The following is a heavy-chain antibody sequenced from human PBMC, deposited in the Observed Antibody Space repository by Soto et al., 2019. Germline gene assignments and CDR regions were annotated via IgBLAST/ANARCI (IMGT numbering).Heavy chain of an antibody. CDR3: ARGYSSSSAAFDY. CDR1: GFTFSSYA. V-gene: IGHV3-30-3*01. J-gene: IGHJ4*02. CDR2: ISYDASNK. Sequence: GGSLRLSCAASGFTFSSYAMHWVRQAPGKGLEWVAIISYDASNKYYADSVKGRFTISRDNSKNTLYLQMNSLITEDTAVYSCARGYSSSSAAFDYWGQGTLVTVSS. D-gene: IGHD6-13*01.